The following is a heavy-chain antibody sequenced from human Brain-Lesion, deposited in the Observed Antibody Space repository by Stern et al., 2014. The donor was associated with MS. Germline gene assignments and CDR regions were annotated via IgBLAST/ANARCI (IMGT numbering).Heavy chain of an antibody. CDR1: GYTFTGYY. CDR3: ATYYYDSTGYNDF. CDR2: INPKSGGT. J-gene: IGHJ4*02. D-gene: IGHD3-22*01. V-gene: IGHV1-2*04. Sequence: QVQLVESGAEVKKPGASVKVSCKASGYTFTGYYMHWVRQAPGQGLPSMGWINPKSGGTNYAQKFQGWVTMTRDTSINTAYMELSRLRSDDTAVYYCATYYYDSTGYNDFWGQGTLVTVSS.